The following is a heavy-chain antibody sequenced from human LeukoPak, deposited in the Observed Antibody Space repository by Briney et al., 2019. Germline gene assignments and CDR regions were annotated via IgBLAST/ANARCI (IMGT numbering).Heavy chain of an antibody. CDR3: ARGATSEDTAIVTGY. CDR1: GFTFSDYY. CDR2: ISSSGSTI. J-gene: IGHJ4*02. D-gene: IGHD5-18*01. Sequence: GGSLRLSCAASGFTFSDYYMSWIRQAPGKGLEWVSYISSSGSTIYYADSVKGRFTISRDNSKNTLYLQMNSLRAEDTAVYHCARGATSEDTAIVTGYWGQGTLVTVSS. V-gene: IGHV3-11*01.